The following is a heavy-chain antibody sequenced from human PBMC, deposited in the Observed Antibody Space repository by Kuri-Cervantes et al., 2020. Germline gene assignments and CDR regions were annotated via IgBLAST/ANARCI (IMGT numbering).Heavy chain of an antibody. CDR2: VSAYNGNT. CDR3: ARDGLGAAASLAFDI. Sequence: ASVKVSCKASGYTFTSYGISWVRQAPGQGLEWMGWVSAYNGNTNYAQKLQGRVTMTTDTSTSTAYMELRSLRSDDTAVYYCARDGLGAAASLAFDIWGQGTMVTVSS. CDR1: GYTFTSYG. V-gene: IGHV1-18*01. J-gene: IGHJ3*02. D-gene: IGHD6-13*01.